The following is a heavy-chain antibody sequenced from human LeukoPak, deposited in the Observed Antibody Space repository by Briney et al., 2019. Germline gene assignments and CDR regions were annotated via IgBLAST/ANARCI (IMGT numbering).Heavy chain of an antibody. Sequence: SSETMSLTCTVSGGSISSYYWSWIRQPPGEGLEWIGYIFDSGRADYNPSLRSRVTISMAASLNQFFLDLTSVTAADTAVYYCARDGLQQFGRHYFDYWGQGTVVTDSS. CDR3: ARDGLQQFGRHYFDY. D-gene: IGHD6-13*01. CDR1: GGSISSYY. CDR2: IFDSGRA. J-gene: IGHJ4*02. V-gene: IGHV4-59*01.